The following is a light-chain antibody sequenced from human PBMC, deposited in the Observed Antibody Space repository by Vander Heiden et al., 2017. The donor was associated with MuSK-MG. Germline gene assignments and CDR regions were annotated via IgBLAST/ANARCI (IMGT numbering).Light chain of an antibody. V-gene: IGLV1-47*01. J-gene: IGLJ1*01. CDR2: RNN. CDR3: AAWDDSLSVYV. Sequence: QSVLTQPPSASGTPVQRVTISCSGSSSNIGSNYVFWYQQLPGTAPKLLIYRNNQRPSGDPDRFSGSKSGTSASLAISGLRSEDEADYYCAAWDDSLSVYVFGTGTKVTVL. CDR1: SSNIGSNY.